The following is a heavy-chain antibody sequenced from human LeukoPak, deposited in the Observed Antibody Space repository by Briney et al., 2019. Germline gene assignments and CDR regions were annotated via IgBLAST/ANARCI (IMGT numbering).Heavy chain of an antibody. V-gene: IGHV1-18*01. D-gene: IGHD2-8*01. J-gene: IGHJ4*02. CDR3: ARALDIVLMVYAPDY. Sequence: ASVKVSCKASGYTFTSYGISWVRQAPGQGLEWMGWISAYNGNTNYAQKLQGRVTMTTDTSTSTAYMELRSLRSDDTAVYYCARALDIVLMVYAPDYWGQGTLVTVSS. CDR1: GYTFTSYG. CDR2: ISAYNGNT.